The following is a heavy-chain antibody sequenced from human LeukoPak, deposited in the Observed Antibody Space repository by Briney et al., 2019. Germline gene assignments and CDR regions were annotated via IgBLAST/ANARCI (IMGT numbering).Heavy chain of an antibody. D-gene: IGHD3-3*01. CDR2: ISSTSRYM. CDR1: GFTFSSYS. CDR3: ARVPVLRLLEWQVNYLDV. J-gene: IGHJ6*03. Sequence: PGGSLRLSCAASGFTFSSYSMHWVRQAPGKGLEWVSSISSTSRYMYYVDSVKGRFTISRDNARNSLYLQMTSLRADDTAVYYCARVPVLRLLEWQVNYLDVWGKGTTVTVSS. V-gene: IGHV3-21*01.